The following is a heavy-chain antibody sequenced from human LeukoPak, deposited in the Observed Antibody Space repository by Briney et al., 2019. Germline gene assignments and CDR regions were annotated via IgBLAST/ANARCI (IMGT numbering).Heavy chain of an antibody. D-gene: IGHD1-1*01. V-gene: IGHV1-69*13. CDR3: ARVSFRTRYSPLPGYYYYGMDV. CDR1: GGTFSSYA. Sequence: GASVKVSCKASGGTFSSYAISWVRQAPGQGLEWMGGIIPIFGTANYAQKFQGRVTITADESTSTACMELSSLRSEDTAVYYCARVSFRTRYSPLPGYYYYGMDVWGQGTTVTVSS. J-gene: IGHJ6*02. CDR2: IIPIFGTA.